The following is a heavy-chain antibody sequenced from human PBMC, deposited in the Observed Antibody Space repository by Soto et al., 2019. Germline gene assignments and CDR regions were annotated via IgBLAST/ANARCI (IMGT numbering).Heavy chain of an antibody. CDR1: GGSFSGYY. CDR2: INHSGST. Sequence: SENLSLTCAVYGGSFSGYYWSWIRQPPGKGLEWIGEINHSGSTNYNPSLKSRVTISVDTSKNQFSLKLSSVTAADTAVYYCARMVWFDYWGQGTLVTVSS. V-gene: IGHV4-34*01. D-gene: IGHD1-20*01. J-gene: IGHJ4*02. CDR3: ARMVWFDY.